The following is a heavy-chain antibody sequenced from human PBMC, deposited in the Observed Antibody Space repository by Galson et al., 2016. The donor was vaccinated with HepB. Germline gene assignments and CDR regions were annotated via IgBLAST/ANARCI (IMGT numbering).Heavy chain of an antibody. D-gene: IGHD6-19*01. CDR3: ARRDNTGWNYFDY. Sequence: SETLSLTCTVSGGSISSSSYYWGWIRQPPGKGLEWIGSIYYSGSTYYNPSLKSRVTISVDTSKNQFSLKVRSVIAADTALYYCARRDNTGWNYFDYWGQGTLVTVSS. CDR1: GGSISSSSYY. J-gene: IGHJ4*02. CDR2: IYYSGST. V-gene: IGHV4-39*01.